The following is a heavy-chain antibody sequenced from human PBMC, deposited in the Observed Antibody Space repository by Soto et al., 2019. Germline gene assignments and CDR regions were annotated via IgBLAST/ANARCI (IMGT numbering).Heavy chain of an antibody. CDR1: GGSFSGYY. Sequence: PSETLSLTCAVYGGSFSGYYWSWIRQPPGKGLEWIGYIYYSGSTYYNPSLKSRVTISVDTSKNQFSLKLSSVTAADTAVYYCARGYCSGGSCYRRGNWFDPWGQGTLVTVSS. J-gene: IGHJ5*02. D-gene: IGHD2-15*01. V-gene: IGHV4-34*01. CDR2: IYYSGST. CDR3: ARGYCSGGSCYRRGNWFDP.